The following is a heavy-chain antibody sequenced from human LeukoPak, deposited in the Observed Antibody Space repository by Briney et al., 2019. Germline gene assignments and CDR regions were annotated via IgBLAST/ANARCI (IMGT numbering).Heavy chain of an antibody. Sequence: GASVKVSCKASGYTFTGYYMHWVRQAPGQGLEWMGWINPNSGGTNYAQKFQGRVTMTRDTSISTAYMELSRLRSDDTAVYYCARGPATYYYDSSGYYWGQGTLVTVSS. CDR2: INPNSGGT. J-gene: IGHJ4*02. V-gene: IGHV1-2*02. CDR1: GYTFTGYY. CDR3: ARGPATYYYDSSGYY. D-gene: IGHD3-22*01.